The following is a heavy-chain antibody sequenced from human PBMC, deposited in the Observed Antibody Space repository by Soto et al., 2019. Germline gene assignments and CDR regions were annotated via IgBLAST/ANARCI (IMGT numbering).Heavy chain of an antibody. V-gene: IGHV4-31*03. CDR1: GGSISSGGYY. D-gene: IGHD2-21*02. CDR2: IYYSGST. Sequence: QVQLQESGPGLVKPSQTLSLTCTVSGGSISSGGYYWSWIRQHPGKGLEWIGYIYYSGSTYYNPSLKGRVTISVDTCKNQFSLKLSSVTAADTAVYYCARDGQYCGGDCYPRGYFDYWGQGTLVTVSS. J-gene: IGHJ4*02. CDR3: ARDGQYCGGDCYPRGYFDY.